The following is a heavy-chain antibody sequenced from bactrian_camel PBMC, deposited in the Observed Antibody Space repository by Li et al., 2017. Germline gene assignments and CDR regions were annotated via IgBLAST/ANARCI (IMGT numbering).Heavy chain of an antibody. CDR1: GYTYNRNC. Sequence: HVQLVESGGGSVQAGGSLRLSCAATGYTYNRNCMAWFHQAPGKEREGVARIATGSGNTYYADSVKGRFAISQDNAKNTVYQQMNSLKPEDTAMYYCAARGPYCYTKLSVRDFTYWGQGTQVTVS. J-gene: IGHJ6*01. D-gene: IGHD2*01. CDR3: AARGPYCYTKLSVRDFTY. V-gene: IGHV3S1*01. CDR2: IATGSGNT.